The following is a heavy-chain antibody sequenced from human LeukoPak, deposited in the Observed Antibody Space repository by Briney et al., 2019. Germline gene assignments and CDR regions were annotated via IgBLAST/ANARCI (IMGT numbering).Heavy chain of an antibody. Sequence: GGSLRLSCAASGFTFSTYWMGWVRQTPEKGLEWVANINQDESEKKYVDSVKGRFTISRDNARNSLSLQMNSLRAEDTTVYYCARPSLNSGSYFDYWGQGTLVTVSS. V-gene: IGHV3-7*01. D-gene: IGHD1-26*01. CDR2: INQDESEK. CDR3: ARPSLNSGSYFDY. J-gene: IGHJ4*02. CDR1: GFTFSTYW.